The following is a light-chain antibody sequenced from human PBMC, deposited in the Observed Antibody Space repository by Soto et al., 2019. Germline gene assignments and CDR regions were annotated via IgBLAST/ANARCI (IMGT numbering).Light chain of an antibody. CDR3: QQSYSTLSIT. CDR1: ESINRH. Sequence: DLQMTQSPSSLSASVGDRVTITCRASESINRHLNWYQQKPGKAPKLLIYAASRLQNGVPSRVSGSGSATDFTLTISNLQPEDFATYYCQQSYSTLSITFGQGTRLEIK. J-gene: IGKJ5*01. V-gene: IGKV1-39*01. CDR2: AAS.